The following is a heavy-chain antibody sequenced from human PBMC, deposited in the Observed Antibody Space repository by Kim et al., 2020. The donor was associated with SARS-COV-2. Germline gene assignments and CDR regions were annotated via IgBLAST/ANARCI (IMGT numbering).Heavy chain of an antibody. CDR3: AREEGATVPSPYYYMDV. D-gene: IGHD4-17*01. J-gene: IGHJ6*03. V-gene: IGHV3-30*01. Sequence: VKGRFTISRDNSKNTLYLQMNSLRAEDTAVYYCAREEGATVPSPYYYMDVWGKGTTVTVSS.